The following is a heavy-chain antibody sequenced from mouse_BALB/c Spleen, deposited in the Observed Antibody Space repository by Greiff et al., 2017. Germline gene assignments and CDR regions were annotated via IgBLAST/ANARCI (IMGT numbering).Heavy chain of an antibody. V-gene: IGHV10-1*02. CDR3: VRHPYYYGSRGDYAMDY. CDR2: IRSKSNNYAT. D-gene: IGHD1-1*01. CDR1: GFTFNTYA. J-gene: IGHJ4*01. Sequence: EVQLQESGGGLVQPKGSLKLSCAASGFTFNTYAMNWVRQAPGKGLEWVARIRSKSNNYATYYADSVKDRFTISRDDSQSMLYLQMNNLKTEDTAMYYCVRHPYYYGSRGDYAMDYWGQGTSVTVSS.